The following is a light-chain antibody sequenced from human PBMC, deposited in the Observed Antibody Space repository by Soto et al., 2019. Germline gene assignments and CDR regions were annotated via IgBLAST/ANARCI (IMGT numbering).Light chain of an antibody. V-gene: IGLV2-14*01. J-gene: IGLJ3*02. CDR1: SSDVGGYNY. Sequence: QSALTQPASVSGSPGQSITISCTGTSSDVGGYNYVSWYQHHPGKAPKLIIYDVSNRPSGVSNRFSGSKSGNTASLTISGLQAEDEADYYCSSYTISSTWVFGGGTKLTVL. CDR2: DVS. CDR3: SSYTISSTWV.